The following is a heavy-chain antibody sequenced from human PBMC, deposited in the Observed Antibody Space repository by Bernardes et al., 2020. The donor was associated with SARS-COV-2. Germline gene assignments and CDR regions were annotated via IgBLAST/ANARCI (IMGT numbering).Heavy chain of an antibody. CDR2: IYSSGNS. V-gene: IGHV4-39*02. CDR1: GGSISSSNYY. J-gene: IGHJ5*02. D-gene: IGHD6-13*01. Sequence: SETLSLTCTVSGGSISSSNYYWGWIRQAPGKGLEWIGSIYSSGNSYYSPSLQSRVTESVDTSKNQFSLRLSFVTAADTAVYYCARDGSSSWYSWFDPWGQGTLVTVSS. CDR3: ARDGSSSWYSWFDP.